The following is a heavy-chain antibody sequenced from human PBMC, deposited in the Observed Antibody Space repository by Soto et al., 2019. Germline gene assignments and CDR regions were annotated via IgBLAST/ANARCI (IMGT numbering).Heavy chain of an antibody. J-gene: IGHJ5*02. V-gene: IGHV3-48*02. Sequence: QPGGSLRLSCAISGFTFSQFNMNWVRQAPGKGLEWVAFISKDSTTMYYAASVKGRFTVSRDNAVNSLNLQMNSLRDDDTAVYYCARDGGNWFGPWGQGTLVTVSS. CDR1: GFTFSQFN. D-gene: IGHD3-16*01. CDR2: ISKDSTTM. CDR3: ARDGGNWFGP.